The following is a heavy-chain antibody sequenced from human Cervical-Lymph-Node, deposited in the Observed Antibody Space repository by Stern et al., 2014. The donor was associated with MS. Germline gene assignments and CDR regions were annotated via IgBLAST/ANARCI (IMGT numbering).Heavy chain of an antibody. Sequence: EVQLVESGGDLLQAGGSPAISCARSGFIFCSFSLRLVRPAPGKGLGWVSYVTGSGGTTYYADSVKGRFTVSRDNSKNTMYLQMNSLRAEDTAVYYCAKDGYSGYNWFDNWGQGTLVTVSS. CDR2: VTGSGGTT. CDR3: AKDGYSGYNWFDN. CDR1: GFIFCSFS. D-gene: IGHD5-12*01. V-gene: IGHV3-23*04. J-gene: IGHJ5*02.